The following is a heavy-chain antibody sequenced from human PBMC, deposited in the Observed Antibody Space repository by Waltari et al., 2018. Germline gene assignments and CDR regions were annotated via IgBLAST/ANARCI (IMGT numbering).Heavy chain of an antibody. V-gene: IGHV3-23*04. D-gene: IGHD4-17*01. J-gene: IGHJ2*01. Sequence: EVQLVESGGGLVQPGGSLRLSCAASGFTFSSYAMSWVRQAPGKGLEGVSAIRGSGGSTDHADSVKGRFTISRDNSKNTLYLQMNSLRAEDTAVYYCAKVDYGDWYFDLWGRGTLVTVSS. CDR1: GFTFSSYA. CDR3: AKVDYGDWYFDL. CDR2: IRGSGGST.